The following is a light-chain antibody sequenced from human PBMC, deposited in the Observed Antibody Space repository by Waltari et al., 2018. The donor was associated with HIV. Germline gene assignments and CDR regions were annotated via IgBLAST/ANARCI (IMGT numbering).Light chain of an antibody. CDR1: QTVLYSSDKRDY. CDR3: QQYYTTPQS. V-gene: IGKV4-1*01. Sequence: DIVLTQSPDSMAVSLGERATVNCTSSQTVLYSSDKRDYLAWYQVRPGQPPQLLIYWASTRQSGVPDRFSGSGSGTHFTLTISCLQAEDVAIYYCQQYYTTPQSFGQGTRLEI. CDR2: WAS. J-gene: IGKJ2*03.